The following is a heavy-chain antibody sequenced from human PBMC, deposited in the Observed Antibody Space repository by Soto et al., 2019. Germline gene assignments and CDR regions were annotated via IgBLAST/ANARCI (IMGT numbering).Heavy chain of an antibody. V-gene: IGHV4-59*08. CDR2: IYYSGST. CDR3: ATASGSTDCHPYSYDGLDV. Sequence: QVQLQESGPGLVKSSETLSLTCTVSGGSISSYYWSWIRQPPGMGLEWIGYIYYSGSTKYNPSLKSRVTTTVDTPESPVSLKVSSVTAADTAVYYCATASGSTDCHPYSYDGLDVWGQGTTVTVSS. D-gene: IGHD1-26*01. J-gene: IGHJ6*02. CDR1: GGSISSYY.